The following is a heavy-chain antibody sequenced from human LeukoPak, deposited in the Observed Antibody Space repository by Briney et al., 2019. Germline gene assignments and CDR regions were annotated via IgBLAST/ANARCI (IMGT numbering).Heavy chain of an antibody. CDR1: GFTFSSYG. CDR2: ISGNTYRT. J-gene: IGHJ4*02. D-gene: IGHD3-3*01. CDR3: VRGSEWRALVYFAY. V-gene: IGHV3-23*01. Sequence: PGGSLRLSCAASGFTFSSYGMHWVRQAPGKGLEWVSGISGNTYRTHYADSVKGRFTISRDNSKNTLYLQMNSLRVGDTALYYCVRGSEWRALVYFAYWGQGTLVTVSS.